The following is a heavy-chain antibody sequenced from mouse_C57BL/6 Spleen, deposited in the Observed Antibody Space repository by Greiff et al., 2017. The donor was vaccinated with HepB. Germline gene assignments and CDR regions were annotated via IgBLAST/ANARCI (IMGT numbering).Heavy chain of an antibody. V-gene: IGHV5-9-1*02. CDR3: TRDGGYYYGSSPFAY. CDR2: ISSGGDYI. Sequence: EVQVVESGEGLVKPGGSLKLSCAASGFTFSSYAMSWVRQTPEKRLEWVAYISSGGDYIYYADTVKGRFTISRDNARNTLYLQMSSLKSEDTAMYYCTRDGGYYYGSSPFAYWGQGTLVTVSA. CDR1: GFTFSSYA. D-gene: IGHD1-1*01. J-gene: IGHJ3*01.